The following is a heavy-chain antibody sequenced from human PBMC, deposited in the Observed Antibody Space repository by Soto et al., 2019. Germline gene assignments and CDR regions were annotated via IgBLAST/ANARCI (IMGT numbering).Heavy chain of an antibody. CDR1: GFTFSDYY. CDR2: ISSSSSYT. V-gene: IGHV3-11*05. Sequence: QVQLVESGGGLVKPGGSLRLSCAASGFTFSDYYMSWIRQAPGKGLEWVSYISSSSSYTNYADSVKGRFTISRDNAKNSLYLQMNSLRAEDTAVYYGARPSRGSSWYGLDWDFELWGRGTLVTVSS. CDR3: ARPSRGSSWYGLDWDFEL. D-gene: IGHD6-13*01. J-gene: IGHJ2*01.